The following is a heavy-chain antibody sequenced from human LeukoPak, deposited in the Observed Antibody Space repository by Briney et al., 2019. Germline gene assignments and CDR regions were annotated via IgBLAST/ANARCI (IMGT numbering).Heavy chain of an antibody. J-gene: IGHJ1*01. V-gene: IGHV4-61*02. Sequence: SETLSLTCTVSGGSISSGSYYWSWIRRPAGKGLEWIGRIYTSGSTNYNPSLKSRVTISVDTSKNQFSLKLSSVTAADTAVYYCARSQLSWYESFQHWGQGTLVTVSS. CDR2: IYTSGST. CDR1: GGSISSGSYY. CDR3: ARSQLSWYESFQH. D-gene: IGHD6-13*01.